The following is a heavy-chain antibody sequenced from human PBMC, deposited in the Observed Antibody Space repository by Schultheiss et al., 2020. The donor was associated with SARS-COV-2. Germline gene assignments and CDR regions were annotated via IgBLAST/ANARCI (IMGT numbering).Heavy chain of an antibody. CDR3: ARHRSYCGGDCYIHWFDP. CDR2: IYYSGST. D-gene: IGHD2-21*01. CDR1: GGSISSYY. Sequence: SETLSLTCTVSGGSISSYYWSWIRQHPGKGLEWIGYIYYSGSTYYNPSLKSRVTISVDTSKNQFSLKLSSVTAADTAIYYCARHRSYCGGDCYIHWFDPWGQGTLVTVSS. V-gene: IGHV4-59*08. J-gene: IGHJ5*02.